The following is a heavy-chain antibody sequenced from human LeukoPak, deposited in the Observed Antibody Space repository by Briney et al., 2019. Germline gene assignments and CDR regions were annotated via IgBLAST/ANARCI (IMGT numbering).Heavy chain of an antibody. Sequence: GASVKVSCKASGGTFSSYAISWVRQAPGQGLEWMGGIIPIFGTANYAQEFQGRVTITADKSTSTAYMELSSLRSEDTAVYYCARDLEVSYYYYMDVWGKGTTVTVSS. CDR3: ARDLEVSYYYYMDV. CDR2: IIPIFGTA. J-gene: IGHJ6*03. CDR1: GGTFSSYA. V-gene: IGHV1-69*06. D-gene: IGHD1-14*01.